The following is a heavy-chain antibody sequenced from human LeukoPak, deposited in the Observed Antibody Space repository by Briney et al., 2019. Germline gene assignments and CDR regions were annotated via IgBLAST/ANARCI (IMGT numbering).Heavy chain of an antibody. CDR1: EFTFTNYA. CDR2: ISDTGGST. Sequence: QTGGSLRLSCAASEFTFTNYAMSWVRQAPGKGLEWVSTISDTGGSTFYADSVKGRFTISRDNSKSALYLQMNSLKTEDTAVYYCTTLEIVVVPAAPFDPWGQGTLVTVSS. D-gene: IGHD2-2*01. J-gene: IGHJ5*02. V-gene: IGHV3-23*01. CDR3: TTLEIVVVPAAPFDP.